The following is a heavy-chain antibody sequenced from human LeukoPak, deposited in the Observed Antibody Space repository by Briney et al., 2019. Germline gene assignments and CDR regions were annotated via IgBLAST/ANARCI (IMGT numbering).Heavy chain of an antibody. V-gene: IGHV3-20*04. CDR1: GFNFDDYV. Sequence: GGSLRLSCAASGFNFDDYVMTWVRQAPGKGLEWVSGINWNGGSRGYADSVKGRFTISRDNAKNSLYLQMNSLRAEDTAVYYCAKGPRFLEWLSPYYYYMDVWGKGTTVTVSS. J-gene: IGHJ6*03. D-gene: IGHD3-3*01. CDR2: INWNGGSR. CDR3: AKGPRFLEWLSPYYYYMDV.